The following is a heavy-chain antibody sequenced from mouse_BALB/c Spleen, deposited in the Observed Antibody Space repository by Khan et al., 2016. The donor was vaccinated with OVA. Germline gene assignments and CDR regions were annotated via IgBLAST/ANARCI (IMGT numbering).Heavy chain of an antibody. J-gene: IGHJ3*01. D-gene: IGHD1-2*01. Sequence: QVQLQQSGTELARPGASVKLSCKASGYIFTDYYINWVKERTGQGLEWIGELSPGSGDIYSNEKFKGKATMHADKYYSTAVMQFSSLSSEYSAVYYCARRNYFGYTFAYWGQGTLVTVSA. CDR1: GYIFTDYY. CDR3: ARRNYFGYTFAY. CDR2: LSPGSGDI. V-gene: IGHV1-77*01.